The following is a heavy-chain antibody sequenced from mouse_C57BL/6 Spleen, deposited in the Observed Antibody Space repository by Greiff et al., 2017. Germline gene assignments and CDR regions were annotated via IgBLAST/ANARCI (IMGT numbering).Heavy chain of an antibody. CDR3: AREGGYGYDGDYYAMDY. CDR2: ISYDGSN. V-gene: IGHV3-6*01. J-gene: IGHJ4*01. CDR1: GYSITSGYY. Sequence: ESGPGLVKPSQSLSLTCSVTGYSITSGYYWNWIRQFPGNKLEWMGYISYDGSNNYNPSLKNRISITRDTSKNQFFLKLNSVTTEDTATYYCAREGGYGYDGDYYAMDYWGQGTSVTVSS. D-gene: IGHD2-2*01.